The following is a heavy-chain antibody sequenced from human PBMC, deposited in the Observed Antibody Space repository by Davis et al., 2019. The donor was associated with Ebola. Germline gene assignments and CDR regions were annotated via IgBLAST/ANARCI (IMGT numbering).Heavy chain of an antibody. J-gene: IGHJ2*01. CDR2: INHSGST. V-gene: IGHV4-34*01. D-gene: IGHD4-17*01. CDR3: ARETGEMDGDYAVRYFDL. Sequence: PSETLSLTCAVYGGSFSGYYWSWIRQPPGKGLEWIGEINHSGSTNYNPSLKSRVTISVDTSKNQFSLKLSSVTAADTAVYYCARETGEMDGDYAVRYFDLWGRGTLVTVSS. CDR1: GGSFSGYY.